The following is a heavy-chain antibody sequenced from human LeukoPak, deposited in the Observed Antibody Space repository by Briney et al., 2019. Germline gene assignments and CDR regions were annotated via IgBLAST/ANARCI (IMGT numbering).Heavy chain of an antibody. D-gene: IGHD3-16*01. Sequence: PSETLSLTCTVSGGSISSYYWSWIRQPPGKGLEWIGYIYYSGSTNYNPSLKSRVTMSVDTSKNQFSLKLSSVTAADTAVYYCAREKSFGGIDYWGQGTLVTVSS. J-gene: IGHJ4*02. V-gene: IGHV4-59*12. CDR1: GGSISSYY. CDR2: IYYSGST. CDR3: AREKSFGGIDY.